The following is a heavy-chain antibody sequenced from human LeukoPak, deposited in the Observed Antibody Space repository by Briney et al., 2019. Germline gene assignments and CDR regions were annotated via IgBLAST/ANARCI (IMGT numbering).Heavy chain of an antibody. Sequence: GGSLRLSCAASRFTFSAYWMSWVRQAPGKGLEWVANIKQDGSEKYYVDSVKARFTISRDNAKNSLHLQMNSVRAEDTAVYYCARDFSAFDIWGQGTMVTVSS. CDR1: RFTFSAYW. CDR2: IKQDGSEK. CDR3: ARDFSAFDI. J-gene: IGHJ3*02. V-gene: IGHV3-7*05.